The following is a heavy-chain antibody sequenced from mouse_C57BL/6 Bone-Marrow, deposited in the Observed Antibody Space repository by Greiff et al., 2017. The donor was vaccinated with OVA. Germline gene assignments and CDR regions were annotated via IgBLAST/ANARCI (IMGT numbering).Heavy chain of an antibody. CDR2: IRSKSNNYAT. D-gene: IGHD2-5*01. V-gene: IGHV10-1*01. Sequence: EVKLVESGGGLVQPKGSLKLSCAASGFSFNTYAMNWVRQAPGKGLEWVARIRSKSNNYATYYADSVKDRFTISRDDSESMLYLQMNNLKTEDTAMYYCVRQGYSNYVRYAMDYWGQGTSVTVSS. CDR1: GFSFNTYA. J-gene: IGHJ4*01. CDR3: VRQGYSNYVRYAMDY.